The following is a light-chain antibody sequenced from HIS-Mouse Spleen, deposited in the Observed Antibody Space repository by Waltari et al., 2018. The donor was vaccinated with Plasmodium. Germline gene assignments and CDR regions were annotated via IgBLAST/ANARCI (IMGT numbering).Light chain of an antibody. CDR3: YSTDSIGNHRV. V-gene: IGLV3-10*01. CDR2: EDS. CDR1: ALPKKY. J-gene: IGLJ3*02. Sequence: SYELTQPPSVSVSPGQTARITCSGDALPKKYAYWYQQKSGQAPVLVIYEDSKRPPGIPGRFSGSSSGTMATLTISGAQVEDEADYYCYSTDSIGNHRVFGGGTKLTVL.